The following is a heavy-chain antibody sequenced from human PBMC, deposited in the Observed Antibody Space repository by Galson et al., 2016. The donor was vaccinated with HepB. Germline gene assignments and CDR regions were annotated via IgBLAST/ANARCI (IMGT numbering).Heavy chain of an antibody. J-gene: IGHJ5*02. CDR2: INHSGTI. V-gene: IGHV4-34*01. D-gene: IGHD2-15*01. CDR1: GGSFSDSS. CDR3: ARQIVVVVAATRVLDWFDP. Sequence: SEPLSPTCAVYGGSFSDSSWSWNRQPPGKGRGWIGEINHSGTINYNPSLKSRVTISVDTSKNQCSLHLGPVTAADTAVYYWARQIVVVVAATRVLDWFDPWGQGTVVTVAS.